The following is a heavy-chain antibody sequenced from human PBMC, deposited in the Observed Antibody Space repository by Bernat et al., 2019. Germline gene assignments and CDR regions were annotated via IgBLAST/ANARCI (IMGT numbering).Heavy chain of an antibody. CDR3: ARFLPRFRELLHYYYYMDV. V-gene: IGHV1-18*04. D-gene: IGHD3-10*01. J-gene: IGHJ6*03. CDR1: GYTFTSYG. CDR2: ISAYNGNT. Sequence: QVQLVQSGAEVKKPGASVKVSCKASGYTFTSYGISWVRQAPGQGLEWMGWISAYNGNTNYAQKLQGRVTMTTDTSTSTAYMELRSLRSDDTAVYYCARFLPRFRELLHYYYYMDVWGKGTTVTVSS.